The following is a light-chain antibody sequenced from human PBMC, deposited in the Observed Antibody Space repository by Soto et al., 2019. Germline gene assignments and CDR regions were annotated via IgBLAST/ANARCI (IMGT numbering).Light chain of an antibody. CDR1: SSDVGAYNY. CDR3: TSYAGTYSFFYV. Sequence: SALTQPPSASWSPGQSVTISCTGTSSDVGAYNYVSWYQQLPGKAPKLIIYEVSKRPSGVPDRFSGSKSGNTASLTVSGLQAEDEADYYCTSYAGTYSFFYVFGTGTK. CDR2: EVS. J-gene: IGLJ1*01. V-gene: IGLV2-8*01.